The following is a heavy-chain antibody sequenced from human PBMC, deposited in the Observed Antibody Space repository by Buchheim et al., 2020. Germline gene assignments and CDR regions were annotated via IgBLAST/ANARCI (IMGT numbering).Heavy chain of an antibody. J-gene: IGHJ4*02. CDR1: GYSFTNYW. V-gene: IGHV5-51*01. CDR2: IYPGDSST. CDR3: ARARGYCSSASCYDFDY. D-gene: IGHD2-2*01. Sequence: EVQLVQSGAEVKKPGESLKISCQPSGYSFTNYWIAWVRQMPGKGLEWMAMIYPGDSSTKYSPSFQGQVTISADKSISTAYGQWSSLKASDTAMYFCARARGYCSSASCYDFDYWGQGT.